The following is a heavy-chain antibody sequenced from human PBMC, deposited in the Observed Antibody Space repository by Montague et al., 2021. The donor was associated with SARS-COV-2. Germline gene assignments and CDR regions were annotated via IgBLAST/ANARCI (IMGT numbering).Heavy chain of an antibody. D-gene: IGHD2-2*01. CDR2: IYYSGSS. CDR3: ARVRAVPAAMRIFSLGRSYYGMDV. V-gene: IGHV4-39*01. CDR1: GDSISHSSFY. Sequence: SETLSLTCSVSGDSISHSSFYWGWIRQPPGKGLEWIGRIYYSGSSSYNPSLKSRVTISIDTSKNQFPLELSSVTAADTAVYYCARVRAVPAAMRIFSLGRSYYGMDVWGQGTTVTVSS. J-gene: IGHJ6*02.